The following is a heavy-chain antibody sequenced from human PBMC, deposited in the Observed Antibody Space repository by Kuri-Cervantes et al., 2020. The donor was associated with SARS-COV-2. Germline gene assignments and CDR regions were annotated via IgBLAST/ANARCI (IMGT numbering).Heavy chain of an antibody. V-gene: IGHV3-74*01. CDR3: ARVIYDSSAYYLDH. J-gene: IGHJ4*02. CDR2: INSDGTTT. Sequence: ETLSLTCAASGFTFSSYWMHWVRQGPGKGLVWVSRINSDGTTTSNADSVKGRFTISRDNAKNTLYLQMNSLRVEDTAVYYCARVIYDSSAYYLDHWGQGTLVTVSS. CDR1: GFTFSSYW. D-gene: IGHD3-22*01.